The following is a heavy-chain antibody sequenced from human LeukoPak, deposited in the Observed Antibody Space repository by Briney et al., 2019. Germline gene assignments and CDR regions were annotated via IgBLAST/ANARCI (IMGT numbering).Heavy chain of an antibody. CDR2: INHSGST. CDR1: GGSFSGYY. D-gene: IGHD6-13*01. CDR3: AREIAAAGTNWFDP. V-gene: IGHV4-34*01. J-gene: IGHJ5*02. Sequence: SETLSLTCAVYGGSFSGYYWSWIRQPPGKGLEWIGEINHSGSTNYNPSLKSRVTISVDTSKNQFSLKLSSVTAADTAVYYCAREIAAAGTNWFDPWGQGTPVTVSS.